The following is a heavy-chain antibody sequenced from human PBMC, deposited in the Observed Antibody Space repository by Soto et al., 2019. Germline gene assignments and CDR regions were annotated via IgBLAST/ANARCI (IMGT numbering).Heavy chain of an antibody. J-gene: IGHJ6*02. D-gene: IGHD2-2*02. V-gene: IGHV3-74*01. CDR2: LHSDGSST. CDR1: GFTFSRYW. Sequence: GGSLRLSCAASGFTFSRYWMHWVRQAPGKGLVWVSRLHSDGSSTSYADSVKGRFTISSDNAKNTLFLQMNSLRAEDTAVYYCARQLPTAIRGGFYYPYGLDVWGQGTTVTVSS. CDR3: ARQLPTAIRGGFYYPYGLDV.